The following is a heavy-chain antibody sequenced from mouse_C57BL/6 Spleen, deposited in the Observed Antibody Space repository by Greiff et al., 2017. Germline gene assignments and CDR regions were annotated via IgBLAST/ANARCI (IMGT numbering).Heavy chain of an antibody. CDR2: IYWDDAK. J-gene: IGHJ4*01. V-gene: IGHV8-12*01. Sequence: QVTLKESGPGILQSSPTLSLTCSFSGFSLSTSGMGVSWIRQPSGKGLEWLAHIYWDDAKRYNPSLKSRLTISKDTSRNQVFLKITSVDTADTATYYCARSGLPEAMGYWGQGTSVTVSS. D-gene: IGHD6-2*01. CDR3: ARSGLPEAMGY. CDR1: GFSLSTSGMG.